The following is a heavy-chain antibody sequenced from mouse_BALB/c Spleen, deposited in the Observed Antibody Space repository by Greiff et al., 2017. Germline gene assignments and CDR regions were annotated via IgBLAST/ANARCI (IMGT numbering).Heavy chain of an antibody. J-gene: IGHJ3*01. D-gene: IGHD2-4*01. CDR3: ARGGYDYDAGFAY. V-gene: IGHV3-2*02. Sequence: EVQLVESGPGLVKPSQSLSLTCTVTGYSITSDYAWNWIRQFPGNKLEWMGYISYSGSTSYNPSLKSRISITRDTSKNQFFLQLNSVTTEDTATYYCARGGYDYDAGFAYWGQGTLVTVSA. CDR1: GYSITSDYA. CDR2: ISYSGST.